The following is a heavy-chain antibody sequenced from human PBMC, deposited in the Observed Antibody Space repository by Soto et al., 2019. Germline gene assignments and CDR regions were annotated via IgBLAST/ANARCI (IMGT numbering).Heavy chain of an antibody. J-gene: IGHJ4*02. CDR2: IYFSGTT. D-gene: IGHD6-19*01. Sequence: PSDTLSLTCTVSGHSLSSGGYYWSWIRQHPGKGLEWVGYIYFSGTTLYNPSLKSRLAISVDTSKNQFSLKLTSVTAADTAVYYCARDWGSSGWPNWGQGVLVTVSS. V-gene: IGHV4-31*03. CDR3: ARDWGSSGWPN. CDR1: GHSLSSGGYY.